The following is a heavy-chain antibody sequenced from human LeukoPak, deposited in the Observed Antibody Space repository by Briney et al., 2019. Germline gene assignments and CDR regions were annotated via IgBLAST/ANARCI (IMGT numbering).Heavy chain of an antibody. CDR3: ARHSGSGWYAEYFQH. CDR2: IYPGDSDT. D-gene: IGHD6-19*01. CDR1: GYSFTSYW. V-gene: IGHV5-51*01. J-gene: IGHJ1*01. Sequence: GESLKISCKGSGYSFTSYWIGWVRQMPGKGLEWMGIIYPGDSDTRYSPSFQGQVTISADKSISTAYLQWSSLKASDTAMYYCARHSGSGWYAEYFQHWGQGTLVTVSS.